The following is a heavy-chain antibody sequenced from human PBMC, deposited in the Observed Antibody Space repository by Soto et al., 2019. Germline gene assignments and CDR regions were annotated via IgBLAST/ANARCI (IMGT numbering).Heavy chain of an antibody. Sequence: KSSETLSLTCAVSGGSISSSNWWSWVRQPPGKGLEWIGEIYHSGSTNYNPSLKSRVTISVDKSKNQFSLKLSSVTAADTAVYYCARDGKGAAAGHYYGMDVWGQGTTVTVSS. J-gene: IGHJ6*02. CDR3: ARDGKGAAAGHYYGMDV. CDR2: IYHSGST. D-gene: IGHD6-13*01. V-gene: IGHV4-4*02. CDR1: GGSISSSNW.